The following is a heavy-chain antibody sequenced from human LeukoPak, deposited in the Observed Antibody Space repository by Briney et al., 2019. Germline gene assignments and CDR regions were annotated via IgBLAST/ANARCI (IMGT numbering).Heavy chain of an antibody. V-gene: IGHV1-69*01. J-gene: IGHJ3*02. CDR1: GGTFSIYA. CDR3: AREVYSGGSSGDAFDI. CDR2: IIPIFGTA. Sequence: ASVKVSFKASGGTFSIYAISWVRQAPGQGLEWMGGIIPIFGTANYAQKFQGRVTITADESTSTAYMELSSLRSEDTAVYYWAREVYSGGSSGDAFDIWGQGTMVTVSS. D-gene: IGHD2-15*01.